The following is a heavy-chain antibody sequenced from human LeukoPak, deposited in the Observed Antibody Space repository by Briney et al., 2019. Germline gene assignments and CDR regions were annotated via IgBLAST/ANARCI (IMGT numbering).Heavy chain of an antibody. CDR3: ARGGVAVAGTYFDY. J-gene: IGHJ4*02. Sequence: GALRLSSAASGFTFSSYAMHWVRQAPGKGLEYVSAISSNGGSTYYANSVKGRFTISRDNSKNTLYLQMGSLRAEDMAVYYCARGGVAVAGTYFDYWGQGTLVTVSS. D-gene: IGHD6-19*01. CDR2: ISSNGGST. CDR1: GFTFSSYA. V-gene: IGHV3-64*01.